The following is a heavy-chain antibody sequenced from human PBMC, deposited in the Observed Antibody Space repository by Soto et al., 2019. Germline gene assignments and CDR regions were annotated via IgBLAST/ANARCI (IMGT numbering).Heavy chain of an antibody. CDR1: GVSISSYY. CDR3: ASGGNHGVDWFEP. J-gene: IGHJ5*02. CDR2: IYTSGST. V-gene: IGHV4-4*07. Sequence: PSETLSLTCTVSGVSISSYYWSWIRQPAGKGLEWIGRIYTSGSTNYNPSLKSRVTMSVDTSKNQFSLKLSSVTAADTAVYYCASGGNHGVDWFEPWGQGTLVTVSS. D-gene: IGHD1-1*01.